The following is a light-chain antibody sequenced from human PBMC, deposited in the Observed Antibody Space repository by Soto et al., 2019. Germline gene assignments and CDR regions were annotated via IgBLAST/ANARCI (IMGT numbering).Light chain of an antibody. CDR1: QSVSSSY. V-gene: IGKV3-20*01. J-gene: IGKJ2*01. CDR2: GAS. Sequence: EIVLTQSPGTLSLSPGERATLSCRASQSVSSSYLAWYQQKPGQAPRLLIYGASSSATGIPDRSSGSGSGTDFTLTISRLEPEDFAVYYCHQYGSSPLYTFGQGTKLEIK. CDR3: HQYGSSPLYT.